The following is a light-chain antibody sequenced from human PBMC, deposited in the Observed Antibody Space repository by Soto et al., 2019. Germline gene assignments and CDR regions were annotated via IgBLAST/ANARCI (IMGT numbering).Light chain of an antibody. V-gene: IGKV1-5*01. CDR2: DAS. CDR3: QQHYIHWT. Sequence: IQVTQSASTLSASVGDRVTITCRASQNINRLLAWYQQKPGKAPQLLIYDASTLESGVPSRFSGSGSGTEFTLSISSSQPDDFATYYCQQHYIHWTFGQGTKVDIK. CDR1: QNINRL. J-gene: IGKJ1*01.